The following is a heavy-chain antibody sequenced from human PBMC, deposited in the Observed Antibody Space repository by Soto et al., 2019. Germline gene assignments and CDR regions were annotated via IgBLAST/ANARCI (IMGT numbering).Heavy chain of an antibody. D-gene: IGHD5-18*01. CDR1: GGTFSSYA. Sequence: SVQVSCKASGGTFSSYAISWVRQAPGQGLEWMGGIIPIFGTANYAQKFQGRVTITADESTSTAYMELSSLRSEDTAVYYCAREGYSYGFFDYWGQGTLVTVSS. J-gene: IGHJ4*02. CDR2: IIPIFGTA. CDR3: AREGYSYGFFDY. V-gene: IGHV1-69*13.